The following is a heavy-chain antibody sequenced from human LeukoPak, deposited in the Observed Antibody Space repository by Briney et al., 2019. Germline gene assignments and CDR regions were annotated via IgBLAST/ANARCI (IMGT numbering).Heavy chain of an antibody. V-gene: IGHV1-69*13. Sequence: SVKVSCKASGGTFSSYAISWVRQAPGQGLEWMGGIIPIFGTANYAQKFQGRVTITADESTSTAYMELSSLRSEDTAVYYCARALSSSWYAFRSNWFDPWGQGTLVSVSS. CDR2: IIPIFGTA. CDR1: GGTFSSYA. CDR3: ARALSSSWYAFRSNWFDP. J-gene: IGHJ5*02. D-gene: IGHD6-13*01.